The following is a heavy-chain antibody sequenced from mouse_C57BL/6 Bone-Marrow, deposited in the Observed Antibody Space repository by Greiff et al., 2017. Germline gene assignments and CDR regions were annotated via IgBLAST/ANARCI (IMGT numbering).Heavy chain of an antibody. CDR3: ARGLTLDY. V-gene: IGHV1-19*01. J-gene: IGHJ2*01. CDR1: GYTFTDYY. D-gene: IGHD1-3*01. CDR2: INPYNGGT. Sequence: SGPVLVKPGASVKMSCKASGYTFTDYYMNWVKQSHGKSLEWIGVINPYNGGTSYNQKFKGKATLTVDKSSSTAYMELNSLTSEDSAVYYCARGLTLDYWGQGTTLTVSS.